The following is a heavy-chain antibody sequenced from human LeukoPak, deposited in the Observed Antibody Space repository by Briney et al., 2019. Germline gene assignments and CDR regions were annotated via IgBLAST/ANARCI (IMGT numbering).Heavy chain of an antibody. J-gene: IGHJ4*02. Sequence: GASVNVSYKASGGTFSIYAISWVRQAPGQGREGMGWISAYNGNTNYAQKLQGRVTMTTDTSTSTAYMELRSLRSDDTAVYYCARGFDLRSSFPIDYWGQGTLVTVSS. CDR1: GGTFSIYA. V-gene: IGHV1-18*01. CDR2: ISAYNGNT. CDR3: ARGFDLRSSFPIDY. D-gene: IGHD3-9*01.